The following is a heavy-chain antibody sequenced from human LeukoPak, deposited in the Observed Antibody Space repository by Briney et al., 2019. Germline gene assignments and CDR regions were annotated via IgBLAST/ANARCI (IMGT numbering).Heavy chain of an antibody. CDR1: GSTFSSYW. V-gene: IGHV5-10-1*01. Sequence: AGESLQISCQGSGSTFSSYWISWVRQVPGKGREWMGRIDPSDSYTNYNPSFQGHVTISADKSIATAYLQWSSLKASDTAMYYCARRPPRAAYRDYWGQGTLVTVSS. CDR2: IDPSDSYT. D-gene: IGHD3-16*01. CDR3: ARRPPRAAYRDY. J-gene: IGHJ4*02.